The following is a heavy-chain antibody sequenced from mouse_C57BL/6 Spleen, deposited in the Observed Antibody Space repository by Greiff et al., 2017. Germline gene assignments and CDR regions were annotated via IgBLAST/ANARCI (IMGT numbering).Heavy chain of an antibody. CDR2: IWRGGST. CDR3: AKQMEYGYWYFDV. V-gene: IGHV2-5*01. CDR1: GFSLTSYG. D-gene: IGHD1-1*01. Sequence: VKLMESGPGLVQPSQSLSITCTVSGFSLTSYGVHWVRQSPGKGLEWLGVIWRGGSTDYNAAFMSRLSITKDNSKSQFFFKMNRLQADDTAIYCGAKQMEYGYWYFDVWGTGTTVTVSS. J-gene: IGHJ1*03.